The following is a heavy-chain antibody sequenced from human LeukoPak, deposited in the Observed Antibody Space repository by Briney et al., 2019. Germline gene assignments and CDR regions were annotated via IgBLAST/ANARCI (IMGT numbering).Heavy chain of an antibody. CDR2: FDPEDGET. Sequence: AASVKVSCKVSGYTLTELSMHWVRQAPGKGLEWMGGFDPEDGETIYAQKLQGRVTMTTDTSTSTAYMELRSLRSDDTAVYYCARERDYDFWSGYKIIDYWGQGTLVTVSS. CDR1: GYTLTELS. J-gene: IGHJ4*02. CDR3: ARERDYDFWSGYKIIDY. V-gene: IGHV1-24*01. D-gene: IGHD3-3*01.